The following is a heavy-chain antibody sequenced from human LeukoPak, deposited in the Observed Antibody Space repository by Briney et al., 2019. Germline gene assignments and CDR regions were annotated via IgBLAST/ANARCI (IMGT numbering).Heavy chain of an antibody. CDR2: IYYSGIT. CDR3: ARDYGYGLQYFDY. Sequence: SETLSLTCAVSGDSITSNSFYWGWIRQPPGKGLEWIGSIYYSGITNYNPSLRSRVTISVDTSKTQFSLKLSSVTAADTAVYYCARDYGYGLQYFDYWGQGTLVTVSS. J-gene: IGHJ4*02. V-gene: IGHV4-39*07. D-gene: IGHD4-17*01. CDR1: GDSITSNSFY.